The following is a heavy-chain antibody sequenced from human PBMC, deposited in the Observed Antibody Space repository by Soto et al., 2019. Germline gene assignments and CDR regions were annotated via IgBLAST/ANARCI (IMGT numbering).Heavy chain of an antibody. D-gene: IGHD2-2*01. Sequence: GGSLRLSCAASGFTFSSYAMSWVRQAPGKGLEWVSAISGSGGSTYYADSVKGRFTISRDNSKNTLYLQMNSLRAEDTAVYYCAKAHCSSTSCYFNLSDYYYYYMDVWGKGTTVTVSS. CDR2: ISGSGGST. J-gene: IGHJ6*03. CDR3: AKAHCSSTSCYFNLSDYYYYYMDV. V-gene: IGHV3-23*01. CDR1: GFTFSSYA.